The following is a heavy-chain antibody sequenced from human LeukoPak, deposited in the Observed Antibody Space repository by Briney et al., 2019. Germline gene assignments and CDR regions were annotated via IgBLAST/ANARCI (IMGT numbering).Heavy chain of an antibody. J-gene: IGHJ4*02. D-gene: IGHD3-9*01. CDR2: IYYSGST. CDR1: GGSFSSYY. V-gene: IGHV4-59*01. Sequence: SETLSLTCTVSGGSFSSYYWSWVRQPPGKGLEWIGYIYYSGSTNYNPSLKSRVTISVDTSKNHFSLKLSSVTAADTAVYYCARSKDILSGYCFDYWGQGTLVTVSS. CDR3: ARSKDILSGYCFDY.